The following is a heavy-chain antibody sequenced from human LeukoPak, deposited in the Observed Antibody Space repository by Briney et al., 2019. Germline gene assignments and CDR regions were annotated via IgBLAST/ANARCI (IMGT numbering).Heavy chain of an antibody. D-gene: IGHD6-6*01. V-gene: IGHV4-34*01. Sequence: SETLSLTCAVYGGSFSGYYWSWIRQPPGKGLEWIGEINHSGSTNYNPSLKSRVTISVDTSKNQFSLKLSSVTAADTAVYYCARDGRQLVHGYYYYYMDVWGKGTTVTVSS. CDR3: ARDGRQLVHGYYYYYMDV. J-gene: IGHJ6*03. CDR1: GGSFSGYY. CDR2: INHSGST.